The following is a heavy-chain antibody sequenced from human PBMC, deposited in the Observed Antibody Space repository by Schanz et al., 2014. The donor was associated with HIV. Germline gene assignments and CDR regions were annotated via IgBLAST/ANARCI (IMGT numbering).Heavy chain of an antibody. CDR2: MTWNRRRI. J-gene: IGHJ6*02. CDR3: AKGIMGATEYYYGMDV. CDR1: GFTFDDYV. Sequence: EVQLVESGGGLVQPGRSLRLSCAASGFTFDDYVMHWVRQAPGKGLEWVSGMTWNRRRIGYGDAVKGRFTISRDNANNFVYLEMNGLRVEDTALYYCAKGIMGATEYYYGMDVWGQGTMVTVSS. D-gene: IGHD1-26*01. V-gene: IGHV3-9*01.